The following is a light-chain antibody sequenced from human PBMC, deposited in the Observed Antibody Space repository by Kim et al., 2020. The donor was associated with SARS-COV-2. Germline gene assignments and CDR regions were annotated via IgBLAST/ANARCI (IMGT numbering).Light chain of an antibody. V-gene: IGKV1-39*01. Sequence: DIQMTQSPSFLSTSVGDRVTITCRASQSISNYLNWYQQKPGKTPKLLIYAASSLQSGVPSRLSGSGSGTDFTLTISSLQPEDFATYYCQQSYSAPWTFGQGTKVEIK. CDR1: QSISNY. CDR3: QQSYSAPWT. CDR2: AAS. J-gene: IGKJ1*01.